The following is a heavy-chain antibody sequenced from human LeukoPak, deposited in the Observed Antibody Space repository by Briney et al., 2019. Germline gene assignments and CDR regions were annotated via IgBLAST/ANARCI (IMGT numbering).Heavy chain of an antibody. CDR3: ALTPDYYGSGSFDY. CDR2: IKQDGSEK. D-gene: IGHD3-10*01. J-gene: IGHJ4*02. V-gene: IGHV3-7*01. CDR1: GFTFSGYW. Sequence: GGSLRLSCAASGFTFSGYWMSWVRQAPGKGLEWVANIKQDGSEKYYVDSVKGRFTISRDNAKNSLYLQMSSLRAEDTAVYYCALTPDYYGSGSFDYWGQGTLVTVSS.